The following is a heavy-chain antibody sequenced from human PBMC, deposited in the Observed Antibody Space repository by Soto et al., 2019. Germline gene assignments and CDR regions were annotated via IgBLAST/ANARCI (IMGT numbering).Heavy chain of an antibody. V-gene: IGHV1-69*13. J-gene: IGHJ4*02. CDR3: ARDSSGYSSSLDR. CDR2: IIPIFGTA. CDR1: GGTFSSYA. Sequence: ASVKVSCKASGGTFSSYAISWVRQAPGQGLEWMGGIIPIFGTANYAQKFQGRVTITADESTSTAYMELSSLRSEDTAVYYRARDSSGYSSSLDRWGQGTLVTVSS. D-gene: IGHD6-13*01.